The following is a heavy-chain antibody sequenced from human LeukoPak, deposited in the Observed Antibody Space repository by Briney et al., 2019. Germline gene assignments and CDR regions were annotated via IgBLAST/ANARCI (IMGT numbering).Heavy chain of an antibody. CDR1: GFTVSSNY. J-gene: IGHJ4*02. Sequence: GSLRLSCAASGFTVSSNYMSWVRQAPGKGLEWVSLIYSGGSTYYADSVKGRFTISRDNSKNTLYLQMNSLRAEDTAVYYCARVSGYSGYAHFDYWGQGTLVTVSS. CDR3: ARVSGYSGYAHFDY. D-gene: IGHD5-12*01. CDR2: IYSGGST. V-gene: IGHV3-66*01.